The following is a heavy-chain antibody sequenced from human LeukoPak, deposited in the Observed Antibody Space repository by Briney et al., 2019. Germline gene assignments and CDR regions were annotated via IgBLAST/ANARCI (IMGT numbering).Heavy chain of an antibody. V-gene: IGHV3-23*01. D-gene: IGHD1-1*01. J-gene: IGHJ4*02. CDR1: GFTFSSYA. CDR2: VRVSGET. CDR3: AKGTGDAGYYFDN. Sequence: QAGGSLRLSCAASGFTFSSYAMNWVRQAPGKGLEWVSAVRVSGETYYADSVKGRFTISRDNSDNTVYLQISGLRAEDTAVYHCAKGTGDAGYYFDNWGQGTLVTVSS.